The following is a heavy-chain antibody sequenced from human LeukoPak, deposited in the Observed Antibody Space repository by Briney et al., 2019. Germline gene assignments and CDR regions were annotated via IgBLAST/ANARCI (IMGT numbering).Heavy chain of an antibody. CDR1: GFTFSNYW. V-gene: IGHV3-7*01. J-gene: IGHJ4*02. CDR2: IKEDGSEK. CDR3: ARDHEYRGSFLFDY. Sequence: PGGSLRLSCAASGFTFSNYWMSWVRQAPGKGLEWVASIKEDGSEKYYVDSVKGRFTISRDNAKNSLYLQMNSLRAEDTAVYYCARDHEYRGSFLFDYWGQGTLVTVSS. D-gene: IGHD1-26*01.